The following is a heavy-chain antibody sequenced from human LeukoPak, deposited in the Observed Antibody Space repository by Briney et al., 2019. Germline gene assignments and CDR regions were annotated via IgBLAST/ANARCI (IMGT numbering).Heavy chain of an antibody. CDR2: INHSGST. D-gene: IGHD5-24*01. CDR1: EFTFISYW. V-gene: IGHV4-34*01. Sequence: GSLRLSCAASEFTFISYWMSWVRQAPGKGLEWIGEINHSGSTNYNPSLKSRVTISVDTSKNQFSLKLSSVTAADTAVYYCARGLGDGYTNLYFDLWGRGTLVTVSS. J-gene: IGHJ2*01. CDR3: ARGLGDGYTNLYFDL.